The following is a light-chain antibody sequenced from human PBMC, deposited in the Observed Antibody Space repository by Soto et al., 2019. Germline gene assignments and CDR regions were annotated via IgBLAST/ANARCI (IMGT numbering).Light chain of an antibody. Sequence: EIVLTQSPGTLSLSPGERATLSCRASQSVSSSYLAWYQQKPGQAPRLLIYGASIRATGVPARFSGSGSGTDFTLTIDSLQSEDVADYYCQQYFRWPPWTFGQGTKVDIK. V-gene: IGKV3-20*01. J-gene: IGKJ1*01. CDR3: QQYFRWPPWT. CDR1: QSVSSSY. CDR2: GAS.